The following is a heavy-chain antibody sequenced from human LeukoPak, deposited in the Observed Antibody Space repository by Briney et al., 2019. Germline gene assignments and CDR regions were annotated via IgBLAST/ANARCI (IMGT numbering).Heavy chain of an antibody. D-gene: IGHD3-22*01. CDR3: ARSPPITMIVVVKIDY. V-gene: IGHV1-46*01. J-gene: IGHJ4*02. CDR1: GYTFTSYY. Sequence: ASVKVSCKASGYTFTSYYMHWVRQAPGRGLEWMGIINPSGGSTSYAQKFQGRVTMTRDTSTSTVYMELSSLRSEDTAVYYRARSPPITMIVVVKIDYWGQGTLVTVSS. CDR2: INPSGGST.